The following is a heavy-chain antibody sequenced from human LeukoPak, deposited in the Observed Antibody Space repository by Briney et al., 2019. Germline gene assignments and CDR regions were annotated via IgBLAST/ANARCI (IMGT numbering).Heavy chain of an antibody. V-gene: IGHV4-59*01. CDR1: GGSISSYY. D-gene: IGHD6-6*01. CDR2: IYYSGST. CDR3: AREAHSSSYFDY. J-gene: IGHJ4*02. Sequence: SETLSLTWTVSGGSISSYYWSWIRQPPGKGLEWIGYIYYSGSTNYNPSLKSRVTMSVDTSKNQFSLKLSSVTAADTAVYYCAREAHSSSYFDYWGQGTLVTVSS.